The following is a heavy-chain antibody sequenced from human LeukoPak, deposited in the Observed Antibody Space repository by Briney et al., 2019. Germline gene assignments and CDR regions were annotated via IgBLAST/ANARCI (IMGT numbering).Heavy chain of an antibody. D-gene: IGHD6-19*01. CDR2: IYSGGST. CDR3: ARVSYSSGWYYFDY. J-gene: IGHJ4*02. V-gene: IGHV3-53*01. Sequence: PVGSLRLSCAASGFTVSNNYMSWVRQAPAKGLEWVSVIYSGGSTYYADSVKGRFTIPRDNSKNTLYLQMNSLRAEDTAVYYCARVSYSSGWYYFDYWGQGTLVTVSS. CDR1: GFTVSNNY.